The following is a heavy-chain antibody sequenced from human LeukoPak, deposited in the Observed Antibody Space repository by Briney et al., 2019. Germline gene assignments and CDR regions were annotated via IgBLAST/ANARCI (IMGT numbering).Heavy chain of an antibody. CDR3: AKDQVAVAFYYYYYYMDV. D-gene: IGHD6-19*01. CDR2: ISGSGGST. J-gene: IGHJ6*03. Sequence: GGSLRLSCAASGFTFSSYAMSWVRQAPGKGLEWVSAISGSGGSTYYADSVKGRFTISRDNSKNTLYLQMNSLRAEDTAVYYCAKDQVAVAFYYYYYYMDVWGKGTTVTVSS. V-gene: IGHV3-23*01. CDR1: GFTFSSYA.